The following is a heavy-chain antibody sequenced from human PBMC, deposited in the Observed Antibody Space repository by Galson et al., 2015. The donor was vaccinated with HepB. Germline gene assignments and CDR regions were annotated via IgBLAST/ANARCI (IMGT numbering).Heavy chain of an antibody. CDR1: GYTFTSYG. D-gene: IGHD6-13*01. J-gene: IGHJ6*03. Sequence: SVKVSCKASGYTFTSYGISWVRQAPGQGLEWMGWISAYNGNTNYAQKLQGRVTMTTDTSTSTAYMELRSLRSDDTAVYYCARLYSSSWPRRPYYYYMDVWGKGTTVTVSS. CDR3: ARLYSSSWPRRPYYYYMDV. CDR2: ISAYNGNT. V-gene: IGHV1-18*01.